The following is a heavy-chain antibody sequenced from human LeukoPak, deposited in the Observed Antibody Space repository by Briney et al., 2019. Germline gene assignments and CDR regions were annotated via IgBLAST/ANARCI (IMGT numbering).Heavy chain of an antibody. CDR2: IYYSGST. CDR3: ARVNMRSDFWSGYYGY. V-gene: IGHV4-30-4*08. Sequence: PSETLSLTCTVSGGSISTYYWSWIRQPPGKGLEWIGYIYYSGSTYYNPSLKSRVTISVDTSKNQFSLKLSSVTAADTAVYYRARVNMRSDFWSGYYGYWGQGTLVTVSS. J-gene: IGHJ4*02. CDR1: GGSISTYY. D-gene: IGHD3-3*01.